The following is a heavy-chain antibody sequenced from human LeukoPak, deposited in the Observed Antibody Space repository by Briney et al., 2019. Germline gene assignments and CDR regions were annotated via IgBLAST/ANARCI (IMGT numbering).Heavy chain of an antibody. J-gene: IGHJ5*02. D-gene: IGHD4-23*01. V-gene: IGHV1-69*13. CDR3: ARGQGVTPYNWFDP. CDR1: GGTFSSYA. Sequence: LWASVKVSCKASGGTFSSYAISWVRQAPGQGLEWMGGIIPIFGTANYAQKFQGRVTITADESTSTAYMELSSLRSEDTAVYYCARGQGVTPYNWFDPWGQGTLVTVSS. CDR2: IIPIFGTA.